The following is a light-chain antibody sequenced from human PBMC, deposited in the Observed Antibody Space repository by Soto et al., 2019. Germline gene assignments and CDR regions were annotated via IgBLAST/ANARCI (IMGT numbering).Light chain of an antibody. CDR1: NGDVGGYNY. J-gene: IGLJ1*01. Sequence: QTLLTQPASVSGSPGQSITISCTGANGDVGGYNYVSWYQQHPGKAPKLMSYAVSNRPSGASNRFPGAKSGTTASLTISGLQAEDEADHYCSSYTSSSTLVFGTGTKVTVL. CDR2: AVS. V-gene: IGLV2-14*01. CDR3: SSYTSSSTLV.